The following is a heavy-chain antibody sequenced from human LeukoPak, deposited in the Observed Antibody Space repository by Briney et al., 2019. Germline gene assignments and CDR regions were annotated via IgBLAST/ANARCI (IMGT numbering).Heavy chain of an antibody. V-gene: IGHV4-34*01. CDR3: ARASAVVTPSDP. Sequence: SETLSLTCAVYGGSFSGYYWSWIRQPPGKGLEWIGEINHSGSTNYNPSLKSRVTISVDTSKNQYSLKLNSVTAADTAVYYCARASAVVTPSDPWGQGILVTVSS. CDR2: INHSGST. D-gene: IGHD4-23*01. CDR1: GGSFSGYY. J-gene: IGHJ5*02.